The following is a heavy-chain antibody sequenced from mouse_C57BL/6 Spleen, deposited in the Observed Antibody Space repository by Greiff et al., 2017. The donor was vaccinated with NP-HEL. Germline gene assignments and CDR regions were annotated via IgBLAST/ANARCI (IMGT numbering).Heavy chain of an antibody. V-gene: IGHV1-39*01. CDR3: ARRDYYGSSLDY. J-gene: IGHJ2*01. D-gene: IGHD1-1*01. CDR1: GYSFTDYN. Sequence: VQLKESGPELVKPGASVKISCKASGYSFTDYNMNWVKQSNGKSLEWIGVINPNYGTTSYNQKFKSKATLTVDQSSSTAYMQLNSLTSEDSAVYYGARRDYYGSSLDYWGQGTTLTVSS. CDR2: INPNYGTT.